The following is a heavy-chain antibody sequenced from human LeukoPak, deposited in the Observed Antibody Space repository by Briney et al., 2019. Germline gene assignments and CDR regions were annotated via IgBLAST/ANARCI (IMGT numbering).Heavy chain of an antibody. D-gene: IGHD6-6*01. CDR3: ARLKLGMLDY. Sequence: SDTLSLTCTVSGYSISSSDWWAWIRQSPGKGLEWIGYIYYSGSTNYNPSLKSRVTISVDTSKNQFSLKLSSVTAADAAVYYCARLKLGMLDYWGQGTQVTVSS. V-gene: IGHV4-28*01. CDR2: IYYSGST. J-gene: IGHJ4*02. CDR1: GYSISSSDW.